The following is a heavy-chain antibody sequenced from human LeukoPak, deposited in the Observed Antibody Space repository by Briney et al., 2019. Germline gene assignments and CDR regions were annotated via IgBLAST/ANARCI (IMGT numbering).Heavy chain of an antibody. CDR2: IYYSGST. D-gene: IGHD6-19*01. CDR3: ARERGHLDYSSGWSPGGLNYYGMDV. V-gene: IGHV4-59*01. Sequence: SETLSLTCTVSGGSISGYYWSWLRQSPGKGLEWIGYIYYSGSTRYNPPLESRVTISVDTSKNQFSLNLSSVTAADTALYYCARERGHLDYSSGWSPGGLNYYGMDVWGQGTTVTVSS. CDR1: GGSISGYY. J-gene: IGHJ6*02.